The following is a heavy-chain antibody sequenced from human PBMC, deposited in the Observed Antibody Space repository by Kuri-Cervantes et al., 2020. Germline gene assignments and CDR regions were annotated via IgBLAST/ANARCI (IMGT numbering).Heavy chain of an antibody. D-gene: IGHD3-10*01. J-gene: IGHJ4*02. CDR3: AKNIRGDIINFFDY. CDR1: GFTFSSYS. Sequence: GGSLRLSCAASGFTFSSYSMNWVRQAPGKGLEWVSSISSSSSYIYYADSVKGRFTISGDNAKNSLYLQMNSLRAEDTAVYYCAKNIRGDIINFFDYWGQGTLVTVSS. CDR2: ISSSSSYI. V-gene: IGHV3-21*04.